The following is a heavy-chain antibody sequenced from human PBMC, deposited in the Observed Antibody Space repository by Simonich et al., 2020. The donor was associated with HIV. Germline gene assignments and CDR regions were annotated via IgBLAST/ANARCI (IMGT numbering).Heavy chain of an antibody. Sequence: QITLKESGPTLVKPTQTLTLTCTFSGFSLSTSGVGLGWIRQPPGKALEWLALIYWDDDKFSSTSLKTRLTISKDTSKNQVVLTMTNMDPVDTATYYCARTPIIRGIIVAFDIWGQGTMVTVSS. D-gene: IGHD3-10*01. CDR2: IYWDDDK. CDR3: ARTPIIRGIIVAFDI. J-gene: IGHJ3*02. V-gene: IGHV2-5*02. CDR1: GFSLSTSGVG.